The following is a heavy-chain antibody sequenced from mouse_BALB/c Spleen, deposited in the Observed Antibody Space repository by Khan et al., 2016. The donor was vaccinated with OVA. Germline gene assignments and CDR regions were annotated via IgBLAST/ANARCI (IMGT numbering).Heavy chain of an antibody. CDR1: GFSLTDYG. CDR3: AKGVWSYYFALDY. J-gene: IGHJ4*01. V-gene: IGHV2-6-5*01. Sequence: VQLQESGPGLVAPSQSLSITCTVSGFSLTDYGVSWIRQPPGKGLEWLGVIWGGGSTYYNSALKSRLSISKDNSKSQVLLKMSSLQTDDTAMYYCAKGVWSYYFALDYWGKGTSVTGSS. CDR2: IWGGGST.